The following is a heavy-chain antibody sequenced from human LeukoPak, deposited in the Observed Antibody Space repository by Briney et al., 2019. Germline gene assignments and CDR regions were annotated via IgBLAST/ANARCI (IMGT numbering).Heavy chain of an antibody. J-gene: IGHJ3*02. Sequence: PGGSLRLSCAASGFTFSSYGMHWVRQAPGKGLEWVAFIRYDGSNKYYADSVKGRFTISRDNSKNTLYLQMNSLRAEDTAVYYCAKANSGYDLWGSVWDAFDIWGQGTMVTVSS. V-gene: IGHV3-30*02. CDR3: AKANSGYDLWGSVWDAFDI. CDR2: IRYDGSNK. CDR1: GFTFSSYG. D-gene: IGHD5-12*01.